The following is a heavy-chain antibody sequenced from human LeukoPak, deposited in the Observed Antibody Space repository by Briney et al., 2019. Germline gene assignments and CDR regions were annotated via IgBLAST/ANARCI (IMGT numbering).Heavy chain of an antibody. CDR2: ISYDGSNK. V-gene: IGHV3-30*03. CDR1: GFTFSSYG. J-gene: IGHJ3*02. D-gene: IGHD3-22*01. CDR3: ARDGGDYYDSSGLDAFDI. Sequence: GGSLRLSCAAPGFTFSSYGMHWVRQAPGKGLDWVAVISYDGSNKYYADSVKGRFTIARDNAKHSLYVQMNSMRAEDTAVYYCARDGGDYYDSSGLDAFDIWGQGTMVTVSS.